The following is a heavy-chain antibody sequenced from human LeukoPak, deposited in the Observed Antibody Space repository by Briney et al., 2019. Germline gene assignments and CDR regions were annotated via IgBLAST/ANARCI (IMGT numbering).Heavy chain of an antibody. CDR1: GYSINSGYY. D-gene: IGHD3-3*01. CDR3: ARDGGLLYYDFWSGYTFDY. J-gene: IGHJ4*02. Sequence: PSETLSLTCTVSGYSINSGYYWGCIRQPPGKGLEWIGSIYHSGSTYYNTSLKSRVTISVDTSKNQFSLKLSSVTAADTAVYYCARDGGLLYYDFWSGYTFDYWGQGTLVTVSS. CDR2: IYHSGST. V-gene: IGHV4-38-2*02.